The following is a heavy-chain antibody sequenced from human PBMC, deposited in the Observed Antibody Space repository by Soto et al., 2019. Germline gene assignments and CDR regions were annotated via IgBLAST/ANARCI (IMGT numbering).Heavy chain of an antibody. CDR3: TREDFYPGPDFGY. Sequence: QTGGSLRLSCEGFGFTFSDHYIDWVRQAPGKGLEWVGRTRDKGNNYVADYDASVRGRFTISRDESKNSVYLQMSSLKTEDTAVYYCTREDFYPGPDFGYWGQGTLVTVSS. V-gene: IGHV3-72*01. J-gene: IGHJ4*02. CDR2: TRDKGNNYVA. CDR1: GFTFSDHY.